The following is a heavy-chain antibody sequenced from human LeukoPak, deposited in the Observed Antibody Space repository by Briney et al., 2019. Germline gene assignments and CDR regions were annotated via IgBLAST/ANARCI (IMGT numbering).Heavy chain of an antibody. Sequence: SETLSLTCAVYGGSFSGYYWSWIRQPPGKGLEWIGEINHSGSTNYNPSLKSRVTISVDTSKNQFSLKLSSVTAADTAVYYCATRSSLPFDYWGQGTLVTVSS. V-gene: IGHV4-34*01. CDR2: INHSGST. CDR1: GGSFSGYY. J-gene: IGHJ4*02. CDR3: ATRSSLPFDY. D-gene: IGHD6-13*01.